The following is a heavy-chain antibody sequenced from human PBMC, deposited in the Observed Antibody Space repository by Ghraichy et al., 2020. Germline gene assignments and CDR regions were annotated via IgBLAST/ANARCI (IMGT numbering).Heavy chain of an antibody. J-gene: IGHJ3*02. Sequence: GGSLRLSCAASGFTFSSYSMNWVRQAPGKGLEWVSSISSSSSYIYYADSVKGRFTISRDNAKNSLYLQMNSLRAEDTAVYYCAREGHYDSSGFYAFDIWGQGTMVTVSS. CDR1: GFTFSSYS. D-gene: IGHD3-22*01. CDR3: AREGHYDSSGFYAFDI. CDR2: ISSSSSYI. V-gene: IGHV3-21*01.